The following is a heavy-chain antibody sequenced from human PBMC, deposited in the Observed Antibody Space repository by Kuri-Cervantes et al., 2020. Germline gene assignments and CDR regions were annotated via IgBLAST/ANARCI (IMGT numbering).Heavy chain of an antibody. J-gene: IGHJ1*01. Sequence: GESLKISCAASGFTFSSYSMNWVRQAPGKGLEWVSYISSSSSTIYYADSVKGRFTISRDNAKNSLYLQMNSLRAEDTAVYYCAKDGDFIFQYFQHWGQGSLVTVSS. D-gene: IGHD3-3*01. CDR3: AKDGDFIFQYFQH. CDR2: ISSSSSTI. CDR1: GFTFSSYS. V-gene: IGHV3-48*01.